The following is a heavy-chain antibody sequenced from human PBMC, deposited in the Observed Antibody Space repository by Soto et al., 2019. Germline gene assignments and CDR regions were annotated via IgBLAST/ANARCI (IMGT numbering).Heavy chain of an antibody. D-gene: IGHD3-10*01. V-gene: IGHV3-33*01. CDR2: IWYDGSNK. Sequence: GGSLRLSCAASGFTFSSYGMHWVRQAPGKGLEWVAVIWYDGSNKYYADSVKGRFTISRDNSKNTLYLQMNSLRAEDTAVYYCASGAYYYGSGEYYFDYWGQGTLVTVSS. CDR3: ASGAYYYGSGEYYFDY. CDR1: GFTFSSYG. J-gene: IGHJ4*02.